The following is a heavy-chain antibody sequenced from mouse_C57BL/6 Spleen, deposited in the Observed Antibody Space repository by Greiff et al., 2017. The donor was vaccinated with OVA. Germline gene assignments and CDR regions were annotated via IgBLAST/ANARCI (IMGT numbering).Heavy chain of an antibody. J-gene: IGHJ2*01. V-gene: IGHV5-17*01. CDR1: GFTFSDYG. CDR2: ISSGSSTI. Sequence: EVKLMESGGGLVKPGGSLKLSCAASGFTFSDYGMHWVRQAPEKGLEWVAYISSGSSTIYYADTVKGRFTISRDNAKNTLFLQMTSLRSEDTAMYYCARWTGFDYWGQGTTLTVSS. CDR3: ARWTGFDY. D-gene: IGHD4-1*01.